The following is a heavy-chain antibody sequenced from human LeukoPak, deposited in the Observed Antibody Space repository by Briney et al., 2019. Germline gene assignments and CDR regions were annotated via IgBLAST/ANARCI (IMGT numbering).Heavy chain of an antibody. CDR3: ARDRVLLWFGEPPGAFDI. V-gene: IGHV4-38-2*02. CDR2: IYHSGST. CDR1: GYSISSGYY. D-gene: IGHD3-10*01. Sequence: SETLSLTCTVSGYSISSGYYWGWIRQPPGKGLEWIGSIYHSGSTYYNPSLKSRVTISVDTSKNQFSLKLSSVTAADTAVYYCARDRVLLWFGEPPGAFDIWGQGTMVTVFS. J-gene: IGHJ3*02.